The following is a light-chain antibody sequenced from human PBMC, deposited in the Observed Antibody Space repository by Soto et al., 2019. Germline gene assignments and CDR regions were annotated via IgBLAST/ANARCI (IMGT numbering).Light chain of an antibody. CDR1: QRVSSGY. V-gene: IGKV3-20*01. J-gene: IGKJ5*01. CDR2: GAS. Sequence: EIVLTQSPGTLSLSPGERATPSCRASQRVSSGYVAWYQQKPGQAPRLLIYGASSRATGIPDRFRASASGTDFTLTISRLEPEDFAVYFCQQYGGSPAITFGQGTRLEIK. CDR3: QQYGGSPAIT.